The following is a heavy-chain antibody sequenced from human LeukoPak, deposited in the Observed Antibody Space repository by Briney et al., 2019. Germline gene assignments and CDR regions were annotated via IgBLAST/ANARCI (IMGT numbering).Heavy chain of an antibody. D-gene: IGHD3-10*01. CDR2: ISSSSSYI. CDR1: GFTFSSYS. Sequence: PGGSLRLSCAASGFTFSSYSMNWVRQAPGKGLEWVSSISSSSSYIYYADSVKGRFTISGDNAKNSLYLQMNSLRAEDTAVYYCANGENGDLDYWGQGTLVTVSS. J-gene: IGHJ4*02. CDR3: ANGENGDLDY. V-gene: IGHV3-21*01.